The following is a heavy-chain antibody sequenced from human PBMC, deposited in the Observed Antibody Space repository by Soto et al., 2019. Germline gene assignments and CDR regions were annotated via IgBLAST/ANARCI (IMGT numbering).Heavy chain of an antibody. V-gene: IGHV3-30-3*01. CDR1: GFPFSRYS. Sequence: GGSLRLSCAASGFPFSRYSMHWVRQAPGKGLEWVAAISYDETNESYADSVKGRFTISRDTSKNTLFLQMNSLRPEDTAVYFCSRAPFDSSGYFGYWGQGALVTVSS. D-gene: IGHD3-22*01. J-gene: IGHJ4*02. CDR2: ISYDETNE. CDR3: SRAPFDSSGYFGY.